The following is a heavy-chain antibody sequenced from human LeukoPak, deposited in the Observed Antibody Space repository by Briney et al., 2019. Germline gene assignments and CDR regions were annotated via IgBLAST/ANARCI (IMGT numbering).Heavy chain of an antibody. Sequence: QPGRSLRLSCAASGFTFSSYAMHWVRQAPGKGLEWVAVISYDGSNKYYADSVKGRFTISRDNSKNTLYLQMNSLRAEDTAVYYCARGDGSSSPWVYFDYWGQGTLVTVSS. V-gene: IGHV3-30-3*01. D-gene: IGHD6-6*01. CDR1: GFTFSSYA. J-gene: IGHJ4*02. CDR2: ISYDGSNK. CDR3: ARGDGSSSPWVYFDY.